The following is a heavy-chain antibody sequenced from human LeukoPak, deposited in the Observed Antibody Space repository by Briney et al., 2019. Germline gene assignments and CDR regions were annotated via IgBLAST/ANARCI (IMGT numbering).Heavy chain of an antibody. V-gene: IGHV3-7*01. CDR3: ASAAAAGTVDY. Sequence: PGGSLRLSCVVSGFTSSSYWMSWVRQAPGKGLEWVANVNQDGSEQYYVDSVKGRFIISKDNAKNSLYLQMNSLRVEDTAVYYCASAAAAGTVDYWGQGTLVIVSS. CDR2: VNQDGSEQ. D-gene: IGHD6-13*01. J-gene: IGHJ4*02. CDR1: GFTSSSYW.